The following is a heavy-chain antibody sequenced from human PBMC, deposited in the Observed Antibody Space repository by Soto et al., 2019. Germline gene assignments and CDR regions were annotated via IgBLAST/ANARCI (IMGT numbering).Heavy chain of an antibody. Sequence: SETLSLTCTVSGGSINGFYWSWLRQPPGKGLEWIGYMYNSGNTYYNPSLKSRVTISADLSKNQFSLKLSSVTAADTAVYYCARRYGSCFDYWGQGTLVTVSS. D-gene: IGHD5-18*01. CDR2: MYNSGNT. J-gene: IGHJ4*02. V-gene: IGHV4-4*08. CDR3: ARRYGSCFDY. CDR1: GGSINGFY.